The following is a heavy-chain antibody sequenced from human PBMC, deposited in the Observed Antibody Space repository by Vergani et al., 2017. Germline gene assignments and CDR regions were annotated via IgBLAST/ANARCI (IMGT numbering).Heavy chain of an antibody. Sequence: QVQLQQWGGGLLKPSETLSLTCVVNGGSFTSYHWTWIRQSPGEGLEWGADIDHTGRPDYYPYLKRRLTRSVDKSRIQFSLPLNSVTATDTAIYFCARGDTESNGHLYCYCYMDVRGQGTAVTVS. CDR3: ARGDTESNGHLYCYCYMDV. J-gene: IGHJ6*03. CDR2: IDHTGRP. D-gene: IGHD5-18*01. V-gene: IGHV4-34*01. CDR1: GGSFTSYH.